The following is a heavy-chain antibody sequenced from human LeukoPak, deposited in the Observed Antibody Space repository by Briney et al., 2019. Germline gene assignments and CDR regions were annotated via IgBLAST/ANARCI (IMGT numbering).Heavy chain of an antibody. CDR2: INNDGDST. CDR3: VREPGGNWFDP. CDR1: GFTFSNYW. J-gene: IGHJ5*02. V-gene: IGHV3-74*01. D-gene: IGHD2-2*01. Sequence: GGSLRLTCAASGFTFSNYWMDWVRQAPGKGLVWVSRINNDGDSTSYADSVGGRFTITRDNAKNTLHLQMNSLRDEDTAVYYCVREPGGNWFDPWGQGTLVTVSS.